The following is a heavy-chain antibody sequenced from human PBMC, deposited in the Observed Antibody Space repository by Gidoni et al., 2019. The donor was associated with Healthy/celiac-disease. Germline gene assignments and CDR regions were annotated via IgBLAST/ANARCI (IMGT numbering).Heavy chain of an antibody. Sequence: QVQLQESGPGLVKPSQTLSLTCTVSGGSISSGDYYWSWIRQPPGKGLEWIGYIYYSGSTYYNPSLKSRVTISVDTSKNQFSLKLSSVTAADTAVYYCARDGEGYCSGGSCAAWGQGTLVTVSS. CDR3: ARDGEGYCSGGSCAA. J-gene: IGHJ5*02. CDR2: IYYSGST. V-gene: IGHV4-30-4*01. D-gene: IGHD2-15*01. CDR1: GGSISSGDYY.